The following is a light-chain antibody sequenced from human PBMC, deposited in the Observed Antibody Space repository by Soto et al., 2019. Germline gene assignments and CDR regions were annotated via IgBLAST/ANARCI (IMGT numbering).Light chain of an antibody. CDR3: CSYAGGSTV. V-gene: IGLV2-23*01. CDR2: EGS. Sequence: QSALTQPASVSGSPGQSITIYCTGTSSDVGGYNLVSWYQQHPGKAPKLMIYEGSKRPSGVSNRFSGSKSVNTASLTISGLQAEDEADYYCCSYAGGSTVFGTGTKLTVL. CDR1: SSDVGGYNL. J-gene: IGLJ1*01.